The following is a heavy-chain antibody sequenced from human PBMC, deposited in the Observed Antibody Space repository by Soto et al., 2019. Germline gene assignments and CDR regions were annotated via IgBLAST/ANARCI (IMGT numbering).Heavy chain of an antibody. CDR1: GYTFTSYY. CDR3: ARDRCDTTSCYECDY. Sequence: QVQLVQSGAEVKKSGASVKVSCKASGYTFTSYYMHWVRQAPGQGLEWMGIINPSGGSTRFEQKFQGRVTLTRDTSPTTVYIELSSLRSDDTAVYYFARDRCDTTSCYECDYWGQGTLVTVSS. D-gene: IGHD2-2*01. J-gene: IGHJ4*02. CDR2: INPSGGST. V-gene: IGHV1-46*01.